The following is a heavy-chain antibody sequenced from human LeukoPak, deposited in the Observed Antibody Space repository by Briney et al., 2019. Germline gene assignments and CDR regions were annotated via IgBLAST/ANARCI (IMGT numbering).Heavy chain of an antibody. J-gene: IGHJ6*02. D-gene: IGHD6-19*01. CDR2: INTNTGNP. Sequence: ASVTVSCKASGYTFTNYAMNWVRQAPGQGLEWMGWINTNTGNPTYAQGFTGRFVFSLDTSVSTAYLQISSLKAEDTAVYYCARESSGSPYYYYGMDVWGQGTTVTVSS. CDR3: ARESSGSPYYYYGMDV. CDR1: GYTFTNYA. V-gene: IGHV7-4-1*02.